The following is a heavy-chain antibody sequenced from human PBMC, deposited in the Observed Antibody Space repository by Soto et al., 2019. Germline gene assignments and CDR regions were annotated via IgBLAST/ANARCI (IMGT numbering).Heavy chain of an antibody. V-gene: IGHV3-30*18. J-gene: IGHJ4*02. CDR3: TKDKGPNSGWGFAS. Sequence: QVQLVESGGGVVQPGRSLRLSCAASGFTFRTYGMHWVRQAPGKGLEWVADISYAGDNRNYADSVKGRFTISRDNSKNTLYMQMNSLRHEDTAMYYCTKDKGPNSGWGFASWGQGTLVTVSS. D-gene: IGHD6-25*01. CDR1: GFTFRTYG. CDR2: ISYAGDNR.